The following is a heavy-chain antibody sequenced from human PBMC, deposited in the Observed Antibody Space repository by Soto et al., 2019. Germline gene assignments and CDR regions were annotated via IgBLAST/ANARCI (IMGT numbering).Heavy chain of an antibody. CDR3: AREGVTPSYYYYYGMEV. CDR2: ISYSGST. J-gene: IGHJ6*02. CDR1: GGSISSYY. V-gene: IGHV4-59*01. Sequence: SETLSLTCTVSGGSISSYYWSWIRQPPGKGLEWIGYISYSGSTNYNSSLKSRVTISVDTSKNQFSLKLSSVTAADTAVYYCAREGVTPSYYYYYGMEVWGQGTTVTVSS. D-gene: IGHD5-18*01.